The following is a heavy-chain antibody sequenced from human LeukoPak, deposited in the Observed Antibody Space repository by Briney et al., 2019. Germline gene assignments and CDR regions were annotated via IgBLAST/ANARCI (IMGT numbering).Heavy chain of an antibody. CDR3: ARGVPRNDI. D-gene: IGHD1-1*01. CDR2: IYTSGST. J-gene: IGHJ4*02. Sequence: SQTLSLTCTVSGGSISSGSYYWSWIRQPAGKGLEWIGPIYTSGSTNYNPSLKSRVTISVDTSKNQFSLKLSSVTAADTAVYYCARGVPRNDIWGQGTLVSVSS. CDR1: GGSISSGSYY. V-gene: IGHV4-61*02.